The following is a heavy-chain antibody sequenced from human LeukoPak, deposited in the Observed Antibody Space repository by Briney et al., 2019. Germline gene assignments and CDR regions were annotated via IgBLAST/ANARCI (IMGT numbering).Heavy chain of an antibody. Sequence: AASVKVSCKVSGYTLTELSMHWVRQAPGKGLAWMGGFDPEDGETIYAQKFQGRVTMTEDTSTDTAYMELSSLRSEDTAVYYCATVGIAVAGASDYWGQGTLVTVSS. J-gene: IGHJ4*02. CDR3: ATVGIAVAGASDY. V-gene: IGHV1-24*01. CDR2: FDPEDGET. CDR1: GYTLTELS. D-gene: IGHD6-19*01.